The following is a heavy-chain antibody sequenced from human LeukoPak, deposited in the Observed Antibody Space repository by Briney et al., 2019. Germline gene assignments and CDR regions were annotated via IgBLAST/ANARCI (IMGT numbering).Heavy chain of an antibody. CDR1: GGSISSSSYY. V-gene: IGHV4-39*07. CDR2: IYYSGST. J-gene: IGHJ6*03. Sequence: SETLSLTCTVSGGSISSSSYYWGWIRQPPGKGLEWIGSIYYSGSTYYNPSLKSRVTISVDTSKNQFSLKLSSVTAADTAVYYCARVRRSSGSYYYRYYYYYYMDVWGKGTTVTVSS. CDR3: ARVRRSSGSYYYRYYYYYYMDV. D-gene: IGHD3-10*01.